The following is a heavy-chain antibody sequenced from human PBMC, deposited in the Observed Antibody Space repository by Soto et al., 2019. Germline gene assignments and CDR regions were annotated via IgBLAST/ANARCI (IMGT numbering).Heavy chain of an antibody. CDR1: GFTFSIYA. D-gene: IGHD6-13*01. CDR3: AKDRDIAADNTGSTFDY. J-gene: IGHJ4*02. V-gene: IGHV3-23*01. CDR2: ISGSGGGT. Sequence: EVQLLESGGGLVQPGGSLRLSCAASGFTFSIYAMSWVRQAPGKGLEWVAAISGSGGGTYYADSVKVRFTISRDNSKNTLYLQMNSLRAEDTAVYYCAKDRDIAADNTGSTFDYWGQGTLVTVSS.